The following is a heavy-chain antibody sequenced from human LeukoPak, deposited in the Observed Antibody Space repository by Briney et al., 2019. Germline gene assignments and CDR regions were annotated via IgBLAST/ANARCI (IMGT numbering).Heavy chain of an antibody. J-gene: IGHJ4*02. V-gene: IGHV4-34*01. CDR1: GGSFSGYY. Sequence: PSETLSLTCAVYGGSFSGYYWSWIRQPPGKGLEWIGEINHSGSTNYNPSLKSRVTISVDTSKNQFSLKLSSVTAADTAVYYCARGGIAARWGIDYWGQGTLVTVSS. CDR3: ARGGIAARWGIDY. CDR2: INHSGST. D-gene: IGHD6-6*01.